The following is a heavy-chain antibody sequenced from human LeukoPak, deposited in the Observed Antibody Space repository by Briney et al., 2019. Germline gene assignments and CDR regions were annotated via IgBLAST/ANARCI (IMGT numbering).Heavy chain of an antibody. CDR2: ISSSGSTI. CDR3: ARDLSSIAARGVFDY. CDR1: GYTFSDYY. Sequence: PGGSLRLSCAASGYTFSDYYMSWIRQAPGKGLEWVSYISSSGSTIFYADSVKGRFTISRDNAKNSLYLQMNSLRAEDTAVYYCARDLSSIAARGVFDYWGQGTLVTVSS. D-gene: IGHD6-6*01. V-gene: IGHV3-11*01. J-gene: IGHJ4*02.